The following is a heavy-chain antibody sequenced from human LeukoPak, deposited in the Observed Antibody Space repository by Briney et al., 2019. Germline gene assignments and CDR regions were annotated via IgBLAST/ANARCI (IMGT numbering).Heavy chain of an antibody. V-gene: IGHV1-69*05. Sequence: SVKVSCKASSGPFNSYAFNWVRQAPGQGLEWMGGIIPAVGSPTYARQFRDRVTITTDESSKTIYMELRSLRFEDTAVYLCAKGYTTGWSEGYLDYWGQGTLVSVSS. D-gene: IGHD6-19*01. CDR2: IIPAVGSP. CDR1: SGPFNSYA. J-gene: IGHJ4*02. CDR3: AKGYTTGWSEGYLDY.